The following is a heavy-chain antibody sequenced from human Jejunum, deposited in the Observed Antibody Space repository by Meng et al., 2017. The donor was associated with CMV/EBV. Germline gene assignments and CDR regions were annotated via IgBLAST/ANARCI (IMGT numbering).Heavy chain of an antibody. CDR1: FTFSSYA. V-gene: IGHV3-23*01. D-gene: IGHD3-3*01. CDR2: ISGSGGST. CDR3: ARTQGHSDSPRAYFDS. J-gene: IGHJ4*02. Sequence: FTFSSYAMSWVRQAPGKGLEWVSGISGSGGSTYYADSVKGRFTISRDNSKNTLYLQMNSLTVADTGIYYCARTQGHSDSPRAYFDSWGQGTLVTVSS.